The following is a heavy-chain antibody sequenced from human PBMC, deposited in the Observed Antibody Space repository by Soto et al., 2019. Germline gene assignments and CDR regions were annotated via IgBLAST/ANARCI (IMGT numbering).Heavy chain of an antibody. J-gene: IGHJ3*02. CDR2: INPISGFA. CDR3: ARERFRSSWWREDFDI. D-gene: IGHD6-13*01. V-gene: IGHV1-2*02. CDR1: GYTFTAHY. Sequence: ASVKVSCKASGYTFTAHYIQWVRQAPGQGLEWMGWINPISGFANYAQKFQGRVTLTRDTSISTVYLDLSRLLSDDTAVYYCARERFRSSWWREDFDIWGQGTLVTVSS.